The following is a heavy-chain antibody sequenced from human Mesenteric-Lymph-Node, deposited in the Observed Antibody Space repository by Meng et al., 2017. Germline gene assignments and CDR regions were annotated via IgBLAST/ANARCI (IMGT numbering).Heavy chain of an antibody. V-gene: IGHV3-23*01. J-gene: IGHJ4*02. CDR2: IRNSGDSA. CDR3: AKDPRFCGGYCPGDY. D-gene: IGHD2-21*02. CDR1: GFTFSSYD. Sequence: GESLKISCAASGFTFSSYDMTWVRQAPGKGLEWVSSIRNSGDSAYYADSVQGRFTVSRDNWENRLYLQMNNLRAEDTAVYYCAKDPRFCGGYCPGDYWGQGTLVTVSS.